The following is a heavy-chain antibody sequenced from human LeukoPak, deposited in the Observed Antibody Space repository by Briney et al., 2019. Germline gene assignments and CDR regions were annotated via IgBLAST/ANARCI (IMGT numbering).Heavy chain of an antibody. CDR1: GFTFSSYW. CDR2: IKQDGSEK. Sequence: SGGSLRLSCAASGFTFSSYWMSWVRQAPGKGLEWVANIKQDGSEKYYVDSVKGRFTISRDNAKNSLYLQMNSLRAEDTAVYYCARDSLSILDTAMVRVFDYWGQGTLVTVSS. J-gene: IGHJ4*02. V-gene: IGHV3-7*01. CDR3: ARDSLSILDTAMVRVFDY. D-gene: IGHD5-18*01.